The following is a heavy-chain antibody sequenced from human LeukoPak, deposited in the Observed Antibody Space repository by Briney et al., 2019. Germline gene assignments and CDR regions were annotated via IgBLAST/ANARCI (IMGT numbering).Heavy chain of an antibody. CDR2: IWSDGTNT. D-gene: IGHD4-11*01. J-gene: IGHJ4*02. Sequence: GGSLRLSCAATGFTFNHYGMHWVRQAPGKGLEWVAVIWSDGTNTYYSDSVKGRFTISRVDSEKTVYLQMKSLRPDDSGVYYCARDAQRGFDYSNSLQYWGQGTPVTVSA. CDR3: ARDAQRGFDYSNSLQY. V-gene: IGHV3-33*01. CDR1: GFTFNHYG.